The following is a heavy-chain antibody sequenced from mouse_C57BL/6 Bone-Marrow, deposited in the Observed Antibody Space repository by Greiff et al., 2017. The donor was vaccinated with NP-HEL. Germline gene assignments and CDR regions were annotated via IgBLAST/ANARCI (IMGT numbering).Heavy chain of an antibody. Sequence: QVQLMESGAELARPGASVKLSCKASGYTFTSYGISWVKQSTGQGLEWIGEINPRSGNTYYNEKFKGKATLTADKSSSTAYMELRSLTAEGSAVYFCARAYYFDYWGQGTTLTVSS. CDR2: INPRSGNT. J-gene: IGHJ2*01. CDR1: GYTFTSYG. CDR3: ARAYYFDY. V-gene: IGHV1-81*01.